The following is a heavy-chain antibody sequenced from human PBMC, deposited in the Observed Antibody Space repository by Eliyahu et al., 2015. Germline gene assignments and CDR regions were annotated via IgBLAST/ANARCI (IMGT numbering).Heavy chain of an antibody. V-gene: IGHV4-31*03. CDR2: IYYSGST. J-gene: IGHJ3*02. CDR1: GDSINRGGYY. CDR3: ARSYCSGLSCTYAFDI. D-gene: IGHD2-15*01. Sequence: KPSQTLSLTCSVSGDSINRGGYYWSWIRQLPGKGLDWIGYIYYSGSTFYNPSLKSRVTISGDPSKNQFSPGLSSVTAADTAIYFCARSYCSGLSCTYAFDIWGLGTMVTVSS.